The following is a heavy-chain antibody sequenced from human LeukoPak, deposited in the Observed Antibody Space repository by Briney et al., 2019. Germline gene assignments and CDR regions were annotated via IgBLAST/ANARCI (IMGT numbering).Heavy chain of an antibody. CDR2: INHSGST. D-gene: IGHD3-3*01. V-gene: IGHV4-34*01. Sequence: SETLSLTCAVYGGSFSGYYWSWIRQPPGKGLEWIGEINHSGSTNYIPSLKSRVTISVDTSKSQFSLKLSSVTAADTAVYYCARGALDWLGPRTYYFDYWGQGTLVTVSS. CDR3: ARGALDWLGPRTYYFDY. J-gene: IGHJ4*02. CDR1: GGSFSGYY.